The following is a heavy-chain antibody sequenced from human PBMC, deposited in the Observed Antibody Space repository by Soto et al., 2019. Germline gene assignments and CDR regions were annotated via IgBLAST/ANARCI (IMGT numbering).Heavy chain of an antibody. CDR3: ARCNDYGDDFDY. D-gene: IGHD4-17*01. Sequence: QVQLQESGPGLMKPSQTLSLTCTVSGDSISSGDYYWTWVRQPPGKGLEWIGYIDYSGNSNYTPYLKRPVTISVDTSKNQFSLRLTSVTAADTAVYYCARCNDYGDDFDYWGQGTLATVSS. CDR2: IDYSGNS. V-gene: IGHV4-30-4*01. J-gene: IGHJ4*02. CDR1: GDSISSGDYY.